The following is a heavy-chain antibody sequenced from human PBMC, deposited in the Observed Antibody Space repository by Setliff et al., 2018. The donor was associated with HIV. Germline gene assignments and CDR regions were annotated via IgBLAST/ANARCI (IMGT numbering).Heavy chain of an antibody. D-gene: IGHD3-22*01. CDR2: INPNSCGT. Sequence: ASVKVSCKASGYTFTGYYMHWVRQAPGQGLEWMGWINPNSCGTNNAQKFQGRVTMTSDTSISTAYMELGRLRSEDTAVYYCARYDYYHSSGYWGSYYYYVMDVWGQGNTVTVSS. CDR3: ARYDYYHSSGYWGSYYYYVMDV. J-gene: IGHJ6*02. V-gene: IGHV1-2*02. CDR1: GYTFTGYY.